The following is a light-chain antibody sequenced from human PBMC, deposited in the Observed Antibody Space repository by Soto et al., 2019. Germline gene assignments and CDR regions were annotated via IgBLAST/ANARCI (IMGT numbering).Light chain of an antibody. CDR2: KAS. CDR1: QSISIY. J-gene: IGKJ1*01. Sequence: DIHMTQSPSALSASVGDRVTITSRASQSISIYLAWYQQKPGKAPKLLIYKASSLDSGVPSRFSGSGSGTEFTLTISSLQPDDFANYYCQQYNTYSTFGHGTKVEIK. CDR3: QQYNTYST. V-gene: IGKV1-5*03.